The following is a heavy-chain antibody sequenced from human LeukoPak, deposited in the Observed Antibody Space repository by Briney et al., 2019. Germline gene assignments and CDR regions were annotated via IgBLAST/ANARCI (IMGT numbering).Heavy chain of an antibody. CDR2: IIPMLDIA. J-gene: IGHJ4*02. CDR1: GGIFSNYA. Sequence: SVKVSCKASGGIFSNYAISWVRQAPGQGLAWMGRIIPMLDIANYAQKFQGRVTITADKSTSTAYMELSSLRSEDTAVYYCARVGAHSGSWAYWGQGTLVTVSS. V-gene: IGHV1-69*04. CDR3: ARVGAHSGSWAY. D-gene: IGHD6-13*01.